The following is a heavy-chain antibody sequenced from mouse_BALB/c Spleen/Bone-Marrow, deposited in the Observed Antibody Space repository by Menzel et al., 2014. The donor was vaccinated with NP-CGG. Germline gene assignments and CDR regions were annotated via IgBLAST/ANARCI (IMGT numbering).Heavy chain of an antibody. CDR1: GFDFSRYW. D-gene: IGHD1-1*01. CDR3: ARLNYYGNLFA. V-gene: IGHV4-1*02. CDR2: INPDSSTI. Sequence: VQLKDSGGGLVQPGGSLKLSCAASGFDFSRYWMSWVRQAPGKGLEWIGEINPDSSTINYTPSLKDKFIISRDNAKNTLYLQMSKVRSEDTALYYCARLNYYGNLFAWGAGTTVTVSS. J-gene: IGHJ1*01.